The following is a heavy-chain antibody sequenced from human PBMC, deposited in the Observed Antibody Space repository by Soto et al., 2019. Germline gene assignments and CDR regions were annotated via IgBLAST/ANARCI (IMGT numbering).Heavy chain of an antibody. CDR2: VSGYGGST. J-gene: IGHJ4*02. CDR1: GFTFSSYA. Sequence: EVQLLESGGGLVQPGGSLRLSCAASGFTFSSYAMSWVRQAPGMGLEWVSTVSGYGGSTWYADSVKGRFTISKDNSKNTLYLQMNSLKPEDTAVYYCAKDRESVGYIYGDHWGEGIQVTVSS. V-gene: IGHV3-23*01. D-gene: IGHD5-18*01. CDR3: AKDRESVGYIYGDH.